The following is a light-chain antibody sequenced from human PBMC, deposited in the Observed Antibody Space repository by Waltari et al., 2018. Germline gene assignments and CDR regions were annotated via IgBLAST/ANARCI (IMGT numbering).Light chain of an antibody. J-gene: IGKJ1*01. Sequence: DIQMTQSPSTLSAPVGDSVTITCRASQSIRSWLAWYQQKPRKAPKLLISKASTSESGVPSRFSGSGSGTEFTLTINSLQPDDFATYHCQQYKSPPWTFGQGTKVEIK. V-gene: IGKV1-5*03. CDR2: KAS. CDR1: QSIRSW. CDR3: QQYKSPPWT.